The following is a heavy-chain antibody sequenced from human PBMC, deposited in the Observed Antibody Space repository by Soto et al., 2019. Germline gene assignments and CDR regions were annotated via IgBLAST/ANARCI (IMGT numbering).Heavy chain of an antibody. CDR3: ARARIAVAGYDY. D-gene: IGHD6-19*01. Sequence: SCAASGFTFSSYWMHWVRQAPGKGLVWVSRINSDGSSTSYADSVKGRFTISRDNAKNTLYLQMNSLRAEDTAVYYCARARIAVAGYDYWGQGTLVTVSS. V-gene: IGHV3-74*01. J-gene: IGHJ4*02. CDR2: INSDGSST. CDR1: GFTFSSYW.